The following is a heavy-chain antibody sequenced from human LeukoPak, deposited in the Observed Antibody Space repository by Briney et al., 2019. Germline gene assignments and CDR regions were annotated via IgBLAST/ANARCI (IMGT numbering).Heavy chain of an antibody. CDR2: IYPGDSDT. CDR3: AKLSTTMAVDY. CDR1: GYIFTSYW. D-gene: IGHD5-18*01. Sequence: GESLKISCKVSGYIFTSYWIAWVRQMPGTGLEWMGIIYPGDSDTRYSPSFQGQVTISADKSISTAYLQWSSLKASDTAMYYRAKLSTTMAVDYWGQGTLVTVSS. J-gene: IGHJ4*02. V-gene: IGHV5-51*01.